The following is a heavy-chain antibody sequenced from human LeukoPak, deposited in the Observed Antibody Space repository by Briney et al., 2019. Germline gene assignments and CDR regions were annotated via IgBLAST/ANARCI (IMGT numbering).Heavy chain of an antibody. D-gene: IGHD3-10*01. V-gene: IGHV4-30-4*01. CDR3: ARSLRGFGELDFDY. Sequence: SETLSLTCTVSGGSVSSGDYYWSWIRQPPGKGLEWIGYIYYSGSTYYNPSLKSRVTISVDTSKNQFSLNLSSVTAADTAVYYCARSLRGFGELDFDYWGQGTLVTVSS. CDR2: IYYSGST. CDR1: GGSVSSGDYY. J-gene: IGHJ4*02.